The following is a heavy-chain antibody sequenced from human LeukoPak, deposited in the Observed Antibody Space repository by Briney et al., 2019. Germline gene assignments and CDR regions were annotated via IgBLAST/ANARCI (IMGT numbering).Heavy chain of an antibody. CDR1: GFTFSSYA. Sequence: PGGSLRLSCAASGFTFSSYAMSWVRQAPGKGLEWVSAISGSGGSTYYADSVKGRFTISRDNSKNTLYLQMNSLRAEDTAVYYCAKEGYYYDSSGYSASESDYWGQGTLVTVSS. V-gene: IGHV3-23*01. CDR2: ISGSGGST. J-gene: IGHJ4*02. D-gene: IGHD3-22*01. CDR3: AKEGYYYDSSGYSASESDY.